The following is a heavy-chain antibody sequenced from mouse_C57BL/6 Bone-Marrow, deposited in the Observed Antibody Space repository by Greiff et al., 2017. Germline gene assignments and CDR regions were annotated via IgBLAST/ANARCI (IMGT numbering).Heavy chain of an antibody. D-gene: IGHD2-5*01. CDR3: ERGGADYSNPFAY. CDR2: INPYNGGT. CDR1: GYTFTDYY. J-gene: IGHJ3*01. Sequence: VQLQQSGPVLVKPGASVKMSCKASGYTFTDYYMNWVKQSHGKSLEWIGVINPYNGGTSYNQKFKGKATLTVDKSSSTAYMELNSLTSEDSAVYYCERGGADYSNPFAYWGQGTLVTVSA. V-gene: IGHV1-19*01.